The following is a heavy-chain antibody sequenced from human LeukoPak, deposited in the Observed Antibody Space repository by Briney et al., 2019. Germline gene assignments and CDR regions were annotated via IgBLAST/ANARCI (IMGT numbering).Heavy chain of an antibody. J-gene: IGHJ4*02. CDR2: ISSSSSTI. Sequence: GGSLRLSCAASGFTFSNYNMNWVRQAPGKGLEWVSFISSSSSTIYYADSVKGRFTISRDNAKNTLYLQMNSLRAEDTAVYYCANPITLVRGVIIGDYWGQGTLVAVSS. D-gene: IGHD3-10*01. CDR1: GFTFSNYN. CDR3: ANPITLVRGVIIGDY. V-gene: IGHV3-48*01.